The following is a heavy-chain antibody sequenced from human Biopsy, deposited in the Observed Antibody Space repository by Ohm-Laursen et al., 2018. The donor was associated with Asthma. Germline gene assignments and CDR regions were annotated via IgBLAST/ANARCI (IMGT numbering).Heavy chain of an antibody. CDR1: GFSFSNFA. CDR3: VRDGTDDAFDI. J-gene: IGHJ3*02. CDR2: ISKDASTQ. D-gene: IGHD1-1*01. V-gene: IGHV3-30*01. Sequence: SLRLSCAASGFSFSNFAIHWVRQAPGKGLEWVGVISKDASTQDYADSVKGRFTMARDNSKNTLNLQMNSLREEDTAVYHCVRDGTDDAFDIWGQGTVVSVSS.